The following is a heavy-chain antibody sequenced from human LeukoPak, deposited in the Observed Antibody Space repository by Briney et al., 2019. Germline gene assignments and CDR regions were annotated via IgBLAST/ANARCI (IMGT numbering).Heavy chain of an antibody. CDR1: GFSVSGTY. D-gene: IGHD3-10*01. J-gene: IGHJ4*02. V-gene: IGHV3-66*02. CDR2: IYSGGST. CDR3: ARDRGVHYRGFDY. Sequence: PGGSLRLSCAASGFSVSGTYMSWVRQAPGKGLEWVSVIYSGGSTYYADSVKGRFTISRDNSKNTLFLQMNSLRAEDTAVYYCARDRGVHYRGFDYWGQGTLVTVSS.